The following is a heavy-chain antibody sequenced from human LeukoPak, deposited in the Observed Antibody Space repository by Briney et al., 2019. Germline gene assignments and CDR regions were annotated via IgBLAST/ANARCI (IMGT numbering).Heavy chain of an antibody. CDR1: GGSISRSSYF. V-gene: IGHV4-39*01. CDR2: IYYSGST. CDR3: ARHRLGGFYYFDY. J-gene: IGHJ4*02. Sequence: SETLTLNCTVSGGSISRSSYFWGWIRQPPGKGLEWIGSIYYSGSTYYNPSLKSRVTISVDTSKNQFSLKLTSVSASETAVYYCARHRLGGFYYFDYWGQGTLVTVSS. D-gene: IGHD2/OR15-2a*01.